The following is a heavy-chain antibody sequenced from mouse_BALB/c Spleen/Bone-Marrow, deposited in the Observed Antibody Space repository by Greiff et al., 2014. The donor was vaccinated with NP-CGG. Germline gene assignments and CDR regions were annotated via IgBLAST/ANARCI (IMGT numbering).Heavy chain of an antibody. J-gene: IGHJ2*01. V-gene: IGHV1S53*02. Sequence: VQGVESDAELVKPGASVKISCKASGYTFTDHAIHWVKQKPEQGLEWIGYISPGTGSIKYNEKFKDKVTLTADKSSNTAYMQLNSLTSEDSTVYFCNYYGNTFDYWGQGTTLTVSS. D-gene: IGHD1-1*01. CDR2: ISPGTGSI. CDR3: NYYGNTFDY. CDR1: GYTFTDHA.